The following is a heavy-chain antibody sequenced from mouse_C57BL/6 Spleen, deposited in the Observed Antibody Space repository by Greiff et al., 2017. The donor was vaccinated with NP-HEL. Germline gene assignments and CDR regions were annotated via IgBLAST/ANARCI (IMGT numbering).Heavy chain of an antibody. D-gene: IGHD2-4*01. Sequence: VQLQQSGPVLVKPGASVKMSCKASGYTFTDYYMNWVKQSHGKSLEWIGVINPYNGGTSYNQKFKGKATLTVDKSSSTAYMELNSLTSEDSAVYYCARSPMITTYYFDYWGQGTTLTVSS. V-gene: IGHV1-19*01. CDR1: GYTFTDYY. CDR2: INPYNGGT. CDR3: ARSPMITTYYFDY. J-gene: IGHJ2*01.